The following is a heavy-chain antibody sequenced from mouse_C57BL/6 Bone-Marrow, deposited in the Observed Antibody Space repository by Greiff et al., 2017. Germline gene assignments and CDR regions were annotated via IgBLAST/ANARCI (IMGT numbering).Heavy chain of an antibody. CDR1: GFTFSSYA. CDR2: ISDGGSYT. CDR3: ARGPYYYGSTPFAY. Sequence: EVQGVESGGGLVKPGGSLKLSCVASGFTFSSYAMSWVRQTPEKRLEWVATISDGGSYTYYPDNVKGRFTISRDNAKNNLYLQMSHLKSEDTAMYYCARGPYYYGSTPFAYWGQGTLVTVSA. D-gene: IGHD1-1*01. J-gene: IGHJ3*01. V-gene: IGHV5-4*01.